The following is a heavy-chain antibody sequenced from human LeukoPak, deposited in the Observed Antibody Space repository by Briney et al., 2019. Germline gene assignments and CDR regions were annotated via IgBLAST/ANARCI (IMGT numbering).Heavy chain of an antibody. V-gene: IGHV5-51*01. CDR1: GYSFTSYW. CDR3: ARLSYDFWSGYKSMPNWFDP. J-gene: IGHJ5*02. D-gene: IGHD3-3*01. CDR2: IYPGDSDT. Sequence: GESLKISCMCSGYSFTSYWIGWVRQMPGKGLEWMGIIYPGDSDTRYSPSFQGQVTISADKSISTAYLQWSSLKASDTAMYYCARLSYDFWSGYKSMPNWFDPWGQGTLVTVSS.